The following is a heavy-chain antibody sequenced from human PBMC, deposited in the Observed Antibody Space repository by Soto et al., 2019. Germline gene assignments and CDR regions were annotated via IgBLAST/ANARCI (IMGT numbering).Heavy chain of an antibody. CDR1: GFTFSSYG. D-gene: IGHD3-10*01. J-gene: IGHJ6*02. CDR2: ISYDGSNK. Sequence: PGGSLRLSCAASGFTFSSYGMHWVRQAPGKGLEWVAVISYDGSNKYYADSVKGRFTISRDNSKNTLYLQMNSLRAEDTAVYYCAKDRRYYYGSGTPYYYYGMDVWGQGTTVTVSS. V-gene: IGHV3-30*18. CDR3: AKDRRYYYGSGTPYYYYGMDV.